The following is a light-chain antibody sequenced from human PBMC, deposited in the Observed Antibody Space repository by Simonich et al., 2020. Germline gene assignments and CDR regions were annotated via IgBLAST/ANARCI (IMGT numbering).Light chain of an antibody. Sequence: QSALTQPASVSGSPGQSITISCTGTSSDVGGYNYVSWYQQHPGKAPKLMIYDVSKRPSGVSNLFSGSKSGNTASLTSSGLQAEDEADYYCSSYTSSSTRVFGGGTKLTVL. CDR3: SSYTSSSTRV. J-gene: IGLJ3*02. CDR1: SSDVGGYNY. V-gene: IGLV2-14*03. CDR2: DVS.